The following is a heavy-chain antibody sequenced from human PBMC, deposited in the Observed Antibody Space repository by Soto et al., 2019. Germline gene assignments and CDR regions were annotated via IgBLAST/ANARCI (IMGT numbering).Heavy chain of an antibody. D-gene: IGHD7-27*01. CDR2: IGTAGDP. Sequence: GESLKISCAASGFTFSSYDMHWVRQATGKGLEWVSAIGTAGDPYYPGSVKGRFTISRENAKNSLYLQMNSLRAGDTAVYYCARAATGDRSYWYFDLWGRGTLVTVSS. J-gene: IGHJ2*01. CDR3: ARAATGDRSYWYFDL. V-gene: IGHV3-13*05. CDR1: GFTFSSYD.